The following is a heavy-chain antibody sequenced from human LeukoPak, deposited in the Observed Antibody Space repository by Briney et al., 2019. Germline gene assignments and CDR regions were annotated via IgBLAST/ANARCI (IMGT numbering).Heavy chain of an antibody. J-gene: IGHJ4*02. CDR2: IWYDGSTK. CDR3: ATGDSDF. Sequence: QPGRSLRLSCAASGFTFSSHGMHWVRQAPGKGLEWVAVIWYDGSTKYYADSVKGRFTISRDNSKNTLYLQMDSLRAEDTAVYYCATGDSDFWGQGSLVSVSS. D-gene: IGHD2-15*01. V-gene: IGHV3-33*01. CDR1: GFTFSSHG.